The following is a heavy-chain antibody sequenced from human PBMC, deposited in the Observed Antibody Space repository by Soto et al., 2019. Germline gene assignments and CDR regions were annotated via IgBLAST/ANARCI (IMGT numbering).Heavy chain of an antibody. V-gene: IGHV1-2*04. Sequence: ASVKVSCKASGYTFTGYYMHWVRQAPGQGLEWMGWINPNSGGTNYAQKFQGWVTMTRDTSISTAYMELSRLRSDDTAVYYCARGKTAPGRDSYYYYGMDVWGQGTTVTVSS. J-gene: IGHJ6*02. CDR1: GYTFTGYY. CDR3: ARGKTAPGRDSYYYYGMDV. CDR2: INPNSGGT. D-gene: IGHD5-18*01.